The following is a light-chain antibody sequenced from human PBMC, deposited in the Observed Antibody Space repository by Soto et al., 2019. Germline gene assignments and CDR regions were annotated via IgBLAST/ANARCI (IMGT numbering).Light chain of an antibody. CDR1: QSVSSN. CDR2: AAS. Sequence: IVMTQSPVTLSVSPGEIATLSCRASQSVSSNLAWYQQRPGQAPRLLRYAASTPATGIPARFSGSGSGTEFSLTISGLQSEDFVVYFCQQYDNWPLTFGGGTKVEMK. J-gene: IGKJ4*01. CDR3: QQYDNWPLT. V-gene: IGKV3-15*01.